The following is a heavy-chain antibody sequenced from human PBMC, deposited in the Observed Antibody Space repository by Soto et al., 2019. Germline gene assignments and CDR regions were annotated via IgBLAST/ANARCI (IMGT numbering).Heavy chain of an antibody. CDR3: AKDHHSSSERWFDP. CDR1: GFTFSSYA. J-gene: IGHJ5*02. D-gene: IGHD6-13*01. CDR2: ISGSGGST. Sequence: GGSLRLSCAASGFTFSSYAMSWVRQAPGKGLEWVSAISGSGGSTYYADSVKGRFTISRDNSKNTLYLQMISLRAEDTAVSYSAKDHHSSSERWFDPWGQGTLVTVSS. V-gene: IGHV3-23*01.